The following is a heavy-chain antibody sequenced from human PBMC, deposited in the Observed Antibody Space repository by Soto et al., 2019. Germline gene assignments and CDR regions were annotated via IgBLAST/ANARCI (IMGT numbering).Heavy chain of an antibody. CDR3: AMVDNFVTPTRQDV. D-gene: IGHD3-16*02. V-gene: IGHV1-18*01. Sequence: QVQLVQSGDEVRKPGSSVKVSCKASGYIFVNYGIAWVRQAPGQGLEWMGWISPYSGNTHYASKVQGRVTMTTDTSTSTAYMAMGSMTSDDSAVYYGAMVDNFVTPTRQDVWRKGTTVTLSS. CDR2: ISPYSGNT. CDR1: GYIFVNYG. J-gene: IGHJ6*01.